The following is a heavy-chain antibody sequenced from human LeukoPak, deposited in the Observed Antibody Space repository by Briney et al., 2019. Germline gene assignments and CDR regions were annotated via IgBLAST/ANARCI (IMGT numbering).Heavy chain of an antibody. CDR1: GGTFSSYA. J-gene: IGHJ5*02. CDR2: IIPVFGTA. CDR3: ARALAAAGPLLFDP. V-gene: IGHV1-69*05. D-gene: IGHD6-13*01. Sequence: VASVKVSCKASGGTFSSYAISWVRQAPGQGREWMGRIIPVFGTANYAQKFQGRVTITTDESTSTAYMELSSLRSEDTAVYYCARALAAAGPLLFDPWGQGTLVTVSS.